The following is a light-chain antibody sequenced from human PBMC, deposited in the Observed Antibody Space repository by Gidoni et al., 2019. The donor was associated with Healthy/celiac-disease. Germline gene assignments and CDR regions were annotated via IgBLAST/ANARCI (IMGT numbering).Light chain of an antibody. Sequence: DIPMTQSPSSLSASVGDRVTITCQASQDISNYLNWYQQKPGKAPKLLIYDASNLETGVPSRFSGSGSGTDFTFTISSLQPEDIATYYCQQYDNLPSLTFXGXTKVXIK. CDR1: QDISNY. CDR2: DAS. CDR3: QQYDNLPSLT. J-gene: IGKJ4*01. V-gene: IGKV1-33*01.